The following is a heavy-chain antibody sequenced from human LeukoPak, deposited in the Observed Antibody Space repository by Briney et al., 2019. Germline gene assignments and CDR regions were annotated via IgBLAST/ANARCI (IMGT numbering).Heavy chain of an antibody. CDR2: INPNNGGT. D-gene: IGHD1-26*01. CDR3: ARGPNTGNFDC. CDR1: VYTFTGYY. V-gene: IGHV1-2*02. Sequence: ASVKVSCKASVYTFTGYYIHWLRQAPGQGLEWMGWINPNNGGTDYAQKFQGRVTMTRDTSISTAYMELSRLRSDDMAVYYCARGPNTGNFDCWGQGSLVTVSS. J-gene: IGHJ4*02.